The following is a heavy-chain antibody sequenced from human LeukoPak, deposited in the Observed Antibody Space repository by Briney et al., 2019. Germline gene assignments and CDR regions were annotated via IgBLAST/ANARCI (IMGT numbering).Heavy chain of an antibody. CDR1: GFTFDDYA. V-gene: IGHV3-9*01. CDR3: AKDITGYCSSTSCYTFDY. CDR2: ISWDSGSI. J-gene: IGHJ4*02. Sequence: GRSLRLSCAASGFTFDDYAMHWVRQAPGKGLEWVSGISWDSGSIGYAESVKGRFTISRDNAKNSLYLQMNSLRAEDTALYYCAKDITGYCSSTSCYTFDYWGQGTLVTVSS. D-gene: IGHD2-2*02.